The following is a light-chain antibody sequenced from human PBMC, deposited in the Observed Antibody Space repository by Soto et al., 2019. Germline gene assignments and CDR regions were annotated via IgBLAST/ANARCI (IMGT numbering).Light chain of an antibody. Sequence: DIQMTQSPSSLSASAGDRVTITCRASQSISNYLNWYQQNPGKAPKVLIYAASSLQGGVPSRFSGSGSGTDFTLTISSLQPEDFATYYCQQSYSIPYTFGQGTKLEIK. CDR2: AAS. CDR1: QSISNY. V-gene: IGKV1-39*01. CDR3: QQSYSIPYT. J-gene: IGKJ2*01.